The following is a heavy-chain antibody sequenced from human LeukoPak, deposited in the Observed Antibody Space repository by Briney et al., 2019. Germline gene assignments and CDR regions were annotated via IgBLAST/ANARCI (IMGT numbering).Heavy chain of an antibody. D-gene: IGHD5-24*01. Sequence: SETLSLTCTVSGGSISSGGYYWNWIRQHPGKGLEWIGYIYYSGSTYYNPSLKSRVTISVDTSKNQFSLKLSSVTAADTAVYYCARGRDGYNFFDYWGQGTLVTVSS. CDR2: IYYSGST. J-gene: IGHJ4*02. V-gene: IGHV4-31*03. CDR3: ARGRDGYNFFDY. CDR1: GGSISSGGYY.